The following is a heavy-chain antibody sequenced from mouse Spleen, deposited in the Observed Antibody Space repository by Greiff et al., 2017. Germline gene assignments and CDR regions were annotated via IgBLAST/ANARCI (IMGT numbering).Heavy chain of an antibody. J-gene: IGHJ3*01. CDR3: AREAYYYGSSSAWFAY. CDR1: GYTFTSYT. V-gene: IGHV1-4*01. CDR2: INPSSGYT. Sequence: QVQLQQSGAELARPGASVKMSCKASGYTFTSYTMHWVKQRPGQGLEWIGYINPSSGYTKYNQKFKDKATLTADKSSSTAYMQLSSLTSEDSAVYYCAREAYYYGSSSAWFAYWGQGTLVTVSA. D-gene: IGHD1-1*01.